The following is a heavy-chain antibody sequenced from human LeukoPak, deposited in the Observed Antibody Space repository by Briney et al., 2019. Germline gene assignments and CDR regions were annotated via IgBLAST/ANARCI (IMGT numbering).Heavy chain of an antibody. CDR2: ISSSGSGDNT. CDR1: GVTLSTYA. D-gene: IGHD6-13*01. V-gene: IGHV3-23*01. CDR3: AKAGTAF. Sequence: GGSLRLSCAASGVTLSTYAMSWARQAPGKGLEWVSGISSSGSGDNTYYADSVKGRFTISRDSSKNTLFLHMNTLRAEDTAIYYCAKAGTAFWGQGTVVIVSS. J-gene: IGHJ4*02.